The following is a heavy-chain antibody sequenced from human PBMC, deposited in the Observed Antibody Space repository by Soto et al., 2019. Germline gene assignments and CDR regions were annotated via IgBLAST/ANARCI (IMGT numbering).Heavy chain of an antibody. CDR2: IYHSGST. J-gene: IGHJ4*02. V-gene: IGHV4-4*02. CDR1: GGSVSSSDW. Sequence: SETLSLTCAVSGGSVSSSDWWTWVRQPPGKGLEWIGEIYHSGSTNYNPSLTSRVTISVDKSKNQFSLNLTSVTAADTAVYYCAREATTTREGIIIVYYLDYWGPGTLVTVSS. D-gene: IGHD2-21*01. CDR3: AREATTTREGIIIVYYLDY.